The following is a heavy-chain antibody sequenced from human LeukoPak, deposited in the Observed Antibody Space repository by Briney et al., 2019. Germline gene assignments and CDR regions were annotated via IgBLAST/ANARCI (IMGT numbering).Heavy chain of an antibody. Sequence: SEALSLTCTVSGGSISSGGYYWSWIRQPPGKGLEWIGYIYHSGSTYYNPSLKSRVTISVDRSKNQFSLKLSSVTAADTAVYYCARAYKAAAGDFDYWGQGTLVTVSS. J-gene: IGHJ4*02. CDR3: ARAYKAAAGDFDY. CDR1: GGSISSGGYY. V-gene: IGHV4-30-2*01. D-gene: IGHD6-13*01. CDR2: IYHSGST.